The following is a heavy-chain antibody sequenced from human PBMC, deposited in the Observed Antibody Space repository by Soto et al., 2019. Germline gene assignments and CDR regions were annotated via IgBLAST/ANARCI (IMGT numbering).Heavy chain of an antibody. CDR3: ARVSPRALDY. Sequence: KASETLSLTCTVSGGSISRYYWSWIRQPPGKGLEWIGYSYYSGSTNYNPSLKSRVTISVDTSKNQFSLKLSSVTAADPAVYYCARVSPRALDYCGQAILVTVSS. CDR1: GGSISRYY. CDR2: SYYSGST. D-gene: IGHD3-10*01. J-gene: IGHJ4*02. V-gene: IGHV4-59*01.